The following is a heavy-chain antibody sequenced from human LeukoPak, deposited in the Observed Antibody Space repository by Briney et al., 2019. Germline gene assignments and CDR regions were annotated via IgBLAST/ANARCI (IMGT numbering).Heavy chain of an antibody. CDR2: IYSGGAT. CDR3: ARGRFSGPDDY. CDR1: EFSVSSNY. Sequence: GGSLRLSCAVSEFSVSSNYMNWVRQAPGKGLEWVSVIYSGGATYYADSVRGRFTISRDNSKNMLSLQMTSLGAEDTAVYYCARGRFSGPDDYWGQGTLVTVSS. V-gene: IGHV3-53*01. J-gene: IGHJ4*02. D-gene: IGHD6-19*01.